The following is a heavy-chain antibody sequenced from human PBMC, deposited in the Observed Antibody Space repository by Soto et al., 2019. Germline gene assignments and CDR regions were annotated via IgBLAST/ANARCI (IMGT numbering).Heavy chain of an antibody. Sequence: SETLSLTCGVSGFPVSYGYYWGWIRQPPGKGLEWLGSIYQSGKTYYNPSLKSRLTLSMDTSRNEFSLRLRSVTAADTAVYFCARIYCSSVSCYKDYWGPGVMVTV. D-gene: IGHD2-2*01. CDR3: ARIYCSSVSCYKDY. J-gene: IGHJ4*02. CDR2: IYQSGKT. V-gene: IGHV4-38-2*01. CDR1: GFPVSYGYY.